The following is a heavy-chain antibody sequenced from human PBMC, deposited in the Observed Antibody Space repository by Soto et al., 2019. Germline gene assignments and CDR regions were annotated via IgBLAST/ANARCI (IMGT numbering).Heavy chain of an antibody. CDR1: GYTFTNYA. Sequence: ASVKVSCKASGYTFTNYAMHWVRQAPGQRLEWMGWINAGNGNTKYSQKFQGRVTITRDTSASTAYMELSSLRSEDTAVYYCARVSAYYVHDNWGQGTLVTISS. CDR3: ARVSAYYVHDN. D-gene: IGHD1-26*01. J-gene: IGHJ4*02. CDR2: INAGNGNT. V-gene: IGHV1-3*01.